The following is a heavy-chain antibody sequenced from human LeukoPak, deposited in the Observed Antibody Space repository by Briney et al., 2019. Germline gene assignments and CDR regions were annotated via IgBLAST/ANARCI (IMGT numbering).Heavy chain of an antibody. CDR3: ARDKVDSSGWYETGGGWFDP. CDR1: GGTFSSYA. D-gene: IGHD6-19*01. J-gene: IGHJ5*02. CDR2: IIPIFGTA. V-gene: IGHV1-69*13. Sequence: SVKVSCKASGGTFSSYAISWVRQAPGQGLEWMGGIIPIFGTANYAQKFQGRVTITADESTSTAYMELSSLRSEDTAVYYCARDKVDSSGWYETGGGWFDPWGQGTLVTVSS.